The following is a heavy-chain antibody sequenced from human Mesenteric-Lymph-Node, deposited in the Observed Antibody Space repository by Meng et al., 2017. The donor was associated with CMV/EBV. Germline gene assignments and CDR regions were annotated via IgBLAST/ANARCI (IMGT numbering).Heavy chain of an antibody. D-gene: IGHD3-3*01. V-gene: IGHV5-51*01. CDR3: ARSINYDFWSTDYYYGMDV. CDR2: IYPGDSDT. J-gene: IGHJ6*02. CDR1: GYSFTNYW. Sequence: GESLKISCKGSGYSFTNYWIGWVRQMPGKGLEWMGFIYPGDSDTRYSPSLQGQVTISADKSISTAHLQWSSLKASDTAMYYCARSINYDFWSTDYYYGMDVWGQGTTVTVSS.